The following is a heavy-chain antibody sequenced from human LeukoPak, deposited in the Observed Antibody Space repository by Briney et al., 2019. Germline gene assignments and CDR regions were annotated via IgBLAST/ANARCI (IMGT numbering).Heavy chain of an antibody. Sequence: SVKVSCKASGGTFSSYAISWVRQAPGQGLEWMGGIIPIFGTANYAQKFQGRVTITTDESTSTAYMELGSLRSEDTAVYYCASRLDSSGYYLDYFDYWGQGTLVTVSS. CDR2: IIPIFGTA. J-gene: IGHJ4*02. CDR3: ASRLDSSGYYLDYFDY. D-gene: IGHD3-22*01. V-gene: IGHV1-69*05. CDR1: GGTFSSYA.